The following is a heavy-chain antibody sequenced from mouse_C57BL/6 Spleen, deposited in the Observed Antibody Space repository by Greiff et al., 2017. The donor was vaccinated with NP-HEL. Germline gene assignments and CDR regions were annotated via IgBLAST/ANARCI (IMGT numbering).Heavy chain of an antibody. J-gene: IGHJ2*01. CDR1: GYSFTGYY. CDR3: ATRRGFDY. Sequence: EVQLQQSGPELVKPGASVKISCKASGYSFTGYYMNWVKQSPEKSLEWIGEINPSTGGTTYNQKFKAKATLTVDKSSSTAYMQLKSLTSEDSAVYYCATRRGFDYWGQGTTLTVSS. CDR2: INPSTGGT. V-gene: IGHV1-42*01. D-gene: IGHD3-3*01.